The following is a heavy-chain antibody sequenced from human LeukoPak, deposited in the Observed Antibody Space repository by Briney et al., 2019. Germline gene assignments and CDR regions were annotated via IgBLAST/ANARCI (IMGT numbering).Heavy chain of an antibody. J-gene: IGHJ5*02. CDR3: ARDRYCSSTSCYGFDP. D-gene: IGHD2-2*01. CDR1: GGSISSGDHY. Sequence: PSETLSLTCTVSGGSISSGDHYWSWIRQPPGKGLEWIGHIYYSGSTYYNPSLKSRVTISVDTSKNQFSLKLSSVTAADTAVYYCARDRYCSSTSCYGFDPWGQGTLVTVSS. CDR2: IYYSGST. V-gene: IGHV4-30-4*01.